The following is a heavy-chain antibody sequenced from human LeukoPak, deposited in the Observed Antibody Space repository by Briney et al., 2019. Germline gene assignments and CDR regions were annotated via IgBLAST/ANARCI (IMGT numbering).Heavy chain of an antibody. V-gene: IGHV4-34*01. Sequence: RPSETLSLTCAVYGGSFSGYYWSWIRQPPGKGLDWIGEINHSGSTNYNPSLKSRVTISVDTSKNQFSLKLSSVTAADTAVYYCARGLQWLAPRFDYWGQGTLVTVSS. CDR1: GGSFSGYY. CDR2: INHSGST. CDR3: ARGLQWLAPRFDY. D-gene: IGHD6-19*01. J-gene: IGHJ4*02.